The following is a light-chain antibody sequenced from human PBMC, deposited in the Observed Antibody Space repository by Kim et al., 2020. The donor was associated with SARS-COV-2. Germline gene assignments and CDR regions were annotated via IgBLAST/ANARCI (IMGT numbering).Light chain of an antibody. J-gene: IGKJ2*01. CDR2: SAS. CDR3: QQYNKWPYT. Sequence: EIVMTQSPATLSVSLGEGATLSCRASQTINSDLAWYQQVPGRPPSLLMHSASTRAAGSPVRVSGSGSGTEYTLTISSLQSEDFAVYYCQQYNKWPYTFGQGTKLEI. CDR1: QTINSD. V-gene: IGKV3-15*01.